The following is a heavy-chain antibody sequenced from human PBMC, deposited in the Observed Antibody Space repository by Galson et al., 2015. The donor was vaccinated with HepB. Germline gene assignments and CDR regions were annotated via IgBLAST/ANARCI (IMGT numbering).Heavy chain of an antibody. D-gene: IGHD6-13*01. J-gene: IGHJ4*02. CDR2: IRSKTDGGTT. CDR1: GFTFGNGW. V-gene: IGHV3-15*01. Sequence: SLRLSCAASGFTFGNGWMNWFRQAPGKGLEWVGRIRSKTDGGTTDYAAPVEGRFVISRDDSKSILYLQMNSLKTEDTAVYYCATPRIPAAGQTVYWGQGALVTVSS. CDR3: ATPRIPAAGQTVY.